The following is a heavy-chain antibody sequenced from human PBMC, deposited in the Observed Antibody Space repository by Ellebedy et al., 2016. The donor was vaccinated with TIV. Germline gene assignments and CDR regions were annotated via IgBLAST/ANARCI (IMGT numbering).Heavy chain of an antibody. J-gene: IGHJ4*02. Sequence: GESLKISXATSGFTFSGYSMHWVRQAPGKGLECVAFISNDGNNQYYPDSVKGRFTVSRDSSENTLFLHMNSLRADDTTVYYCARQAQIHQWFMDYWGQGTLVTVSS. CDR3: ARQAQIHQWFMDY. V-gene: IGHV3-30-3*01. D-gene: IGHD3-22*01. CDR1: GFTFSGYS. CDR2: ISNDGNNQ.